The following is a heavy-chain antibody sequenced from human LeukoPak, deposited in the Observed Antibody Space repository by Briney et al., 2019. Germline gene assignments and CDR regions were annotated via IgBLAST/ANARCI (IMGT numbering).Heavy chain of an antibody. CDR3: TRHHDYGDKIDY. D-gene: IGHD4-23*01. CDR1: GGSVTSASHY. CDR2: IHYSGST. V-gene: IGHV4-39*01. J-gene: IGHJ4*02. Sequence: SETLSLTCTVSGGSVTSASHYWAWIRQPPGTGLEWIGSIHYSGSTYYSPSLKSRLTISGDTSKSQFSLKLTFVTAADTAVYYCTRHHDYGDKIDYWGQGTLVTVSS.